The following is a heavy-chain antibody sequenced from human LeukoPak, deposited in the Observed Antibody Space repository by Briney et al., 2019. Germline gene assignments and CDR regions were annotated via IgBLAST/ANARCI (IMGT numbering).Heavy chain of an antibody. CDR3: ARVGVLVVAADRENYGMDV. Sequence: SETLSLTCTVSGGSISSYYWIWIRQPAGKGLEWIGRIYTGGSTNYNPSLKSRVTMSVDTSENQFSLKLSSVTAADTAVYYCARVGVLVVAADRENYGMDVWGQGTTVTVSS. CDR2: IYTGGST. D-gene: IGHD2-15*01. J-gene: IGHJ6*02. CDR1: GGSISSYY. V-gene: IGHV4-4*07.